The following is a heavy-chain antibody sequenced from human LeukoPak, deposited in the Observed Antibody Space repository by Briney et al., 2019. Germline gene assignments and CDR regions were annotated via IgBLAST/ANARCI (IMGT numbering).Heavy chain of an antibody. CDR2: IYSGGST. V-gene: IGHV3-66*01. CDR1: GFTVSTNY. D-gene: IGHD2-15*01. Sequence: GGSLRLSCAASGFTVSTNYMSWVRQAPGKGLEWGSVIYSGGSTYYADSVKGRFTISRDNSKNTLYLQMNSLRAEDTAVYYCARVLHRGGTSDYYYYYGMNVWGQGTTVTVSS. J-gene: IGHJ6*02. CDR3: ARVLHRGGTSDYYYYYGMNV.